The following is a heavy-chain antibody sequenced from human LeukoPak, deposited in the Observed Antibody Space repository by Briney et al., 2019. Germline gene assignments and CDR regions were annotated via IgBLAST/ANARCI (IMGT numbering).Heavy chain of an antibody. Sequence: GGSLRLSCAASGFTLTSYAINWVRQAPGQGLEWISAISASGGSTYYADSVKGRFTISRDTSKNTLYLQMNSLRAEDTAVYCCAKGLVAASPFRGMDVGRQGTAVSVFS. V-gene: IGHV3-23*01. CDR1: GFTLTSYA. D-gene: IGHD5-12*01. CDR2: ISASGGST. CDR3: AKGLVAASPFRGMDV. J-gene: IGHJ6*01.